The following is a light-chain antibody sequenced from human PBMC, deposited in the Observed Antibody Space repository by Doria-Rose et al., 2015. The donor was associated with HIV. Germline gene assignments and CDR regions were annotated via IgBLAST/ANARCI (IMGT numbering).Light chain of an antibody. CDR1: QSITRW. CDR3: QQYNSYSPWT. Sequence: DIQLTQSPSTLSASVGDSVTITCRASQSITRWLAWYQQKPVKAPKLLIYKASLLESSVPSRFSGSGSGTEFTLTISSLQPDDFATYYCQQYNSYSPWTFGPGTKLEIK. V-gene: IGKV1-5*03. J-gene: IGKJ2*02. CDR2: KAS.